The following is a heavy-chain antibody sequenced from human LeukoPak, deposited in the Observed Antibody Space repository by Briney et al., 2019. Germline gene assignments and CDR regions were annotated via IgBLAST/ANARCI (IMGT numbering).Heavy chain of an antibody. Sequence: SETLSLTCTVSGGSISSYYWSWIRQPPGKGLEWIGYIYYSGSTNYNPSLKSRVTISVDTSKNQFSLKLSSVTAADTAVYYCARGFYDSSGYVFDPWGQGTLVTVSS. CDR1: GGSISSYY. D-gene: IGHD3-22*01. CDR2: IYYSGST. V-gene: IGHV4-59*12. CDR3: ARGFYDSSGYVFDP. J-gene: IGHJ5*02.